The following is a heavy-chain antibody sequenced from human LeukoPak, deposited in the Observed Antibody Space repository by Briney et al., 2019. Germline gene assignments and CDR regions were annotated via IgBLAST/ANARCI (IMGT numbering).Heavy chain of an antibody. CDR1: GFTFSNYG. CDR3: TTGGSDTAMVGYYFDY. CDR2: IKSKTDGGTT. J-gene: IGHJ4*02. D-gene: IGHD5-18*01. V-gene: IGHV3-15*01. Sequence: GGSLRLSCAASGFTFSNYGMHWVRQAPGKGLEWVGRIKSKTDGGTTDYAAPVKGRFTISRDDSKNTLYLQMNSLKTEDTAVYYCTTGGSDTAMVGYYFDYWGQGTLVTVSS.